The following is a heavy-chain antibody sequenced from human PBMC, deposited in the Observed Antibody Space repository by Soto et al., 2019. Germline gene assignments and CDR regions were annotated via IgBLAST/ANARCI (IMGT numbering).Heavy chain of an antibody. D-gene: IGHD2-21*02. J-gene: IGHJ4*02. CDR3: ARDVTRSIVVVTAILDY. V-gene: IGHV3-30-3*01. Sequence: QVQLVQSGGGVVQPGRSLRLSCAASGFTFSSYAMHWVRQAPGKGLEWVAVISYDGSNKYYADSVKGRFTISRDNSKNTLYLQMNSLRAEDTAVYYCARDVTRSIVVVTAILDYWGQGTLVTVST. CDR2: ISYDGSNK. CDR1: GFTFSSYA.